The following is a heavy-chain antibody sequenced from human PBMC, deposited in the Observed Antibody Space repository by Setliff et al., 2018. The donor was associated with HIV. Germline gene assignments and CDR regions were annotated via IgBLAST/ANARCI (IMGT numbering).Heavy chain of an antibody. D-gene: IGHD3-16*01. CDR2: ISPYNGNT. J-gene: IGHJ5*02. CDR1: GYSFTSYG. CDR3: ARGVLITFGYQNWFDP. V-gene: IGHV1-18*01. Sequence: GASVKVSFKASGYSFTSYGINWVRQAPGQGLEWMGWISPYNGNTDYAQNFQGRVTMTTDTSTSTVYMELRSLISDDTAVYYCARGVLITFGYQNWFDPWGQGTLVTVSS.